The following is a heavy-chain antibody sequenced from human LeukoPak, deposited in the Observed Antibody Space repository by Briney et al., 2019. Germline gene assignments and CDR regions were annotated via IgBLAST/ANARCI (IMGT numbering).Heavy chain of an antibody. D-gene: IGHD5-18*01. V-gene: IGHV1-18*01. J-gene: IGHJ4*02. CDR1: GYTFTSYG. Sequence: ASVKVSCKASGYTFTSYGITWVRQAPGQGLEWVGWISAYNDHTNYAQKVQGRVTMTTDTSTSTAYMELRSLRSDDTAIYYCARQVDTTMALPDYWGQGTLVTVSS. CDR2: ISAYNDHT. CDR3: ARQVDTTMALPDY.